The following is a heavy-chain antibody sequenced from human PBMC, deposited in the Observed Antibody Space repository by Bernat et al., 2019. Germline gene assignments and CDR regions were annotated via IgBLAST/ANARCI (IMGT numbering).Heavy chain of an antibody. D-gene: IGHD5-18*01. J-gene: IGHJ4*02. Sequence: QVQLVESGGGVVQPGGSLRLSCATSGFTFSNYGMHWVRQAPGKGLEWVAFIRYDGRNKNHADSVKGRYTISRDNSKNTLFLQMNSLRVEDTAVYFCAKDRGRGYTYGVGGDDYWGQGTLVTVSS. CDR1: GFTFSNYG. CDR2: IRYDGRNK. CDR3: AKDRGRGYTYGVGGDDY. V-gene: IGHV3-30*02.